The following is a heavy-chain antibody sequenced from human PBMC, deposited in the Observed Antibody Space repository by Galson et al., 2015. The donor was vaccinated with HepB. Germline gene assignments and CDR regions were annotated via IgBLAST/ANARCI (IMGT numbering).Heavy chain of an antibody. J-gene: IGHJ3*02. V-gene: IGHV5-51*01. Sequence: SGAEVKKPGESLKISCKGSGYSFTSYWIGWVRQMPGKGLEWMGIIYPGDSDTRYSPSFQGQVTISADKSISTAYLQWSSLKASDTAMYYCARPQIDSSGHRDDAFDIWGQGTMVTVSS. CDR2: IYPGDSDT. D-gene: IGHD3-22*01. CDR3: ARPQIDSSGHRDDAFDI. CDR1: GYSFTSYW.